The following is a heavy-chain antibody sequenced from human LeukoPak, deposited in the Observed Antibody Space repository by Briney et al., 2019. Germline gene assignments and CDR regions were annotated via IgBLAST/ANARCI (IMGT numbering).Heavy chain of an antibody. D-gene: IGHD4-11*01. CDR3: AREPSTTVIGIDAFDI. J-gene: IGHJ3*02. CDR1: GYTFTSYY. CDR2: INPSGGST. Sequence: ASVKVSCKASGYTFTSYYMHWVRQAPGQGLEWMGIINPSGGSTSYAQKFQGRVTMTKDMSTSTVYMELSSLRSEDTAVYYCAREPSTTVIGIDAFDIWGQGTMVTVSS. V-gene: IGHV1-46*01.